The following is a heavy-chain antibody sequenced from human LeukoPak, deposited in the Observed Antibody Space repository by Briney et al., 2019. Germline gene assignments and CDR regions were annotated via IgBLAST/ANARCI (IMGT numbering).Heavy chain of an antibody. CDR3: ARVGNYYDSSGYSRVGIFDY. J-gene: IGHJ4*02. D-gene: IGHD3-22*01. Sequence: SETLSLTCTVSGGSISNYYWNWIRQPPGKGLEWIGYIYYSGSTAYNPSLKSRLTISLDTSKNQFSLKLNSVTAADTAVYYCARVGNYYDSSGYSRVGIFDYWGQGTLVTVSS. V-gene: IGHV4-59*12. CDR2: IYYSGST. CDR1: GGSISNYY.